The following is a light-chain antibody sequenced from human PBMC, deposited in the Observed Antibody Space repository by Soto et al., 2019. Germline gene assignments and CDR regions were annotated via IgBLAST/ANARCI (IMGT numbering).Light chain of an antibody. J-gene: IGKJ5*01. CDR3: QHRSNWPPIT. CDR1: QSGSIY. V-gene: IGKV3-11*01. CDR2: DSS. Sequence: EIVLTQSQATLSLSPGERATLSCRASQSGSIYLAWYQQKPGQAPRLLIYDSSNRDAGIPARFSARGSGTAFTLFISNLEPEESAVYYCQHRSNWPPITFGQGTRLEIK.